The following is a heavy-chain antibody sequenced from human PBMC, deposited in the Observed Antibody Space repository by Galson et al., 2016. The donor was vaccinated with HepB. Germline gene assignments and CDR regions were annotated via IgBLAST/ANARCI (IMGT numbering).Heavy chain of an antibody. CDR2: IRSKTNTYAT. V-gene: IGHV3-73*01. Sequence: SLRLSCAVSGFTFSGSAIHWVRQASVKGLEWVGRIRSKTNTYATAYGESVKGRFTISRNDSRNTANLQMNNLKTEDTAVYYCMSYRDDYLRGGDWGQGTLVTVSS. CDR3: MSYRDDYLRGGD. D-gene: IGHD5-12*01. J-gene: IGHJ4*02. CDR1: GFTFSGSA.